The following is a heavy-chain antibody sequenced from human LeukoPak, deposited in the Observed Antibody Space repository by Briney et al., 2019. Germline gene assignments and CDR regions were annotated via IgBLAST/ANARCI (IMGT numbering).Heavy chain of an antibody. J-gene: IGHJ4*02. CDR3: ARGHDSSGWYFDY. Sequence: SETLSLTCAVYGGSFSGYYWSWIRQPPGKGLEWIGDINHSGSTNYNPSLKSRVTISVDTSKNQFYLKLSSVTAADTAVYYCARGHDSSGWYFDYWGQGTLVTVSS. CDR2: INHSGST. CDR1: GGSFSGYY. D-gene: IGHD6-19*01. V-gene: IGHV4-34*01.